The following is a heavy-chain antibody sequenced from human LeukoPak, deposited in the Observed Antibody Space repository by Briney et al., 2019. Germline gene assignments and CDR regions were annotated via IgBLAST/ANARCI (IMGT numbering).Heavy chain of an antibody. CDR1: GYTFMKYG. V-gene: IGHV1-18*01. CDR3: ARDGYDILTGYKLDY. J-gene: IGHJ4*02. CDR2: ISAYNGNA. D-gene: IGHD3-9*01. Sequence: ASVKVSCKTSGYTFMKYGIIWVRQAPGQGPEWVGWISAYNGNAKYAQNVQDRLTMTIDTSTNTVYMELRSLRSDDTAVYYCARDGYDILTGYKLDYWGQGTLVTVSS.